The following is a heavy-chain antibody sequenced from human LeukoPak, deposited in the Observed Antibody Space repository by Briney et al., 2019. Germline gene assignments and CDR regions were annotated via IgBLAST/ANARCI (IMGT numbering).Heavy chain of an antibody. CDR2: INPNSGGT. CDR3: ASYNSYGFDY. V-gene: IGHV1-2*06. Sequence: ASVKVSCKASGYTFTNYTINWVRLAPGQGLEWMGRINPNSGGTNYAQKFQGRVTMTRDTSISTAYMELSRLRSDDTAVYYCASYNSYGFDYWGQGTLVTVSS. CDR1: GYTFTNYT. J-gene: IGHJ4*02. D-gene: IGHD5-18*01.